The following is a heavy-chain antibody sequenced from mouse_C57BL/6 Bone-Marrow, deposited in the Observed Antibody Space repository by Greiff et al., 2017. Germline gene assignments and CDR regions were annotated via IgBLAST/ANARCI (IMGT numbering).Heavy chain of an antibody. CDR3: ARWRYYYGNYGFAY. Sequence: VQLQQPGTELVKPGASVKLSCKASGYTFTSYWMHWVKQRPGKGLAWIGNINPSNGGTNYNEKFKSKATLTVDKSSSTAYMQLSSLTSEDSAVYYWARWRYYYGNYGFAYWGQGTLVTVSA. V-gene: IGHV1-53*01. CDR1: GYTFTSYW. J-gene: IGHJ3*01. D-gene: IGHD2-1*01. CDR2: INPSNGGT.